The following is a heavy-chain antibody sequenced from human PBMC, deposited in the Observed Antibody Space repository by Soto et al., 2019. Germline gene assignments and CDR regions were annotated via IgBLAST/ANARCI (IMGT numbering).Heavy chain of an antibody. CDR2: IYSGGST. J-gene: IGHJ3*02. CDR1: GFTFSSYA. V-gene: IGHV3-66*01. CDR3: ARDRTLRPGSFRDAFDI. Sequence: GSLRLSCAASGFTFSSYAMSWVRQAPGKGLEWVSVIYSGGSTYYADSVKGRFTISRDNSKNTLYLQMNSLRAEDTAVYYCARDRTLRPGSFRDAFDIWRQGTMVTVSS. D-gene: IGHD3-10*01.